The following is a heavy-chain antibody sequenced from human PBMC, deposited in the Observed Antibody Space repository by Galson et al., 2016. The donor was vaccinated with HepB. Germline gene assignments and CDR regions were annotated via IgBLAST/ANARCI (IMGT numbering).Heavy chain of an antibody. V-gene: IGHV3-7*03. CDR1: GFTFTNYW. CDR2: IKEDGTEK. Sequence: SLRLSCAASGFTFTNYWMPWVRQAPGKGLEWVANIKEDGTEKCYADSVRGRFIVSTDAAKKTLFFQMNSLRAEDTAVYYCSKDPLQSWGSWGLGTLVTVSS. CDR3: SKDPLQSWGS. D-gene: IGHD3-16*01. J-gene: IGHJ5*02.